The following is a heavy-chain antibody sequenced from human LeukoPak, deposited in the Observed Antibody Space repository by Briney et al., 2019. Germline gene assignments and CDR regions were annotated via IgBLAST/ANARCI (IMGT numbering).Heavy chain of an antibody. V-gene: IGHV3-48*04. J-gene: IGHJ3*02. CDR2: ISSSGTI. CDR3: AREGYDAFDI. Sequence: GGSLRLSCAASGFTFSSYGMNWVRQAPGKGLEWVSYISSSGTIYYADSVKGRFTISRDNAKNSLYLQMNSLRAEDTAVYYCAREGYDAFDIWGQGTMVTVSS. D-gene: IGHD1-1*01. CDR1: GFTFSSYG.